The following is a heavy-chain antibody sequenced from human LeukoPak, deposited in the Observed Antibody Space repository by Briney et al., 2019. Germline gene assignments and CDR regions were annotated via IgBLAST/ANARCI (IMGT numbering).Heavy chain of an antibody. CDR1: GGSISSYY. V-gene: IGHV4-59*01. CDR2: IYYTGNT. J-gene: IGHJ4*02. D-gene: IGHD1-26*01. Sequence: SETLSLTCTVSGGSISSYYWSWIRQPPGKGLEWIGYIYYTGNTDYNPSLKSRLTISVDTSKNQFSLKLSSVIAADTAVYYCARQYSGSFEYWGQGILVTVSS. CDR3: ARQYSGSFEY.